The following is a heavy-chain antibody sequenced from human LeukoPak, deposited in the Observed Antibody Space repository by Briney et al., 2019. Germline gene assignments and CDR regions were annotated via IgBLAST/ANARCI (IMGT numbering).Heavy chain of an antibody. J-gene: IGHJ3*02. CDR2: IYDSGNI. CDR1: GSSISSGHY. D-gene: IGHD2-2*01. CDR3: VRQSSRRYDSAFDI. V-gene: IGHV4-38-2*01. Sequence: SETLSLICAVSGSSISSGHYWGWIRQPPGKGLEWIGSIYDSGNINYSPSLKSRVTISVDVSKNQFSLNLRSETAEDTAVYYCVRQSSRRYDSAFDIWGQGTMVTVSS.